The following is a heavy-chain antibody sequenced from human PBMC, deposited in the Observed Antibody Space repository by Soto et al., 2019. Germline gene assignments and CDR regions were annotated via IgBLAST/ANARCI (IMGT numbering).Heavy chain of an antibody. CDR3: ASEVSSTDGMDV. V-gene: IGHV4-39*01. D-gene: IGHD2-15*01. CDR1: GDSSVSSSSYY. CDR2: IYYTGNT. Sequence: SETLSLTCTVSGDSSVSSSSYYWGWIRQPPGKGLEWIGSIYYTGNTFYSPSFRSRLTVSVDTSKSQFSLKLRSVTAADTATYYCASEVSSTDGMDVWGQGTTVTVSS. J-gene: IGHJ6*02.